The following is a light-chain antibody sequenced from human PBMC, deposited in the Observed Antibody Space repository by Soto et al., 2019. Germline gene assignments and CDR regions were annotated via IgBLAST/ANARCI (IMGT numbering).Light chain of an antibody. CDR1: SSDVGGYNY. V-gene: IGLV2-14*01. CDR2: DVS. J-gene: IGLJ2*01. Sequence: QSVLTQPASVSGSPGQSITISCTGTSSDVGGYNYVSWYQQHPGKATKLMIYDVSNRPSGVSNRFSGSKSGNTASLTISGLQAEDEADYYCSSYTSSSTPSVVFGGGTKLTVL. CDR3: SSYTSSSTPSVV.